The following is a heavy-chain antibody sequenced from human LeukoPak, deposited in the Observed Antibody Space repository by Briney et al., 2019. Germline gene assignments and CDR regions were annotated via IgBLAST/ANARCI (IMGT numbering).Heavy chain of an antibody. CDR2: INPNSGGT. Sequence: VASVKVSCKASGYTFTGYYMHWVRQAPGQGLEWMGWINPNSGGTNYAQKFQGRVTMTRDTSISTAYMELSRLRSDDTAVYYCARDSSSVDWFDPWGQGTLVTVSS. J-gene: IGHJ5*02. D-gene: IGHD6-6*01. V-gene: IGHV1-2*02. CDR1: GYTFTGYY. CDR3: ARDSSSVDWFDP.